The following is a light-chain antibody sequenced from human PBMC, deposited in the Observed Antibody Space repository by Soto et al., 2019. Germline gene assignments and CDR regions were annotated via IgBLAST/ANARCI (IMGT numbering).Light chain of an antibody. V-gene: IGLV2-14*02. CDR2: EGD. Sequence: QSALTQPASVSGSPGQSITISCTGTSPNVGVFKLVSWYQQHPGRAPKLIIYEGDKRPSGVSNRFSGSKSGTSASLAITGLQAEDEAYYYCQSCDSSLSGSGVFGSGTKVTVL. J-gene: IGLJ1*01. CDR3: QSCDSSLSGSGV. CDR1: SPNVGVFKL.